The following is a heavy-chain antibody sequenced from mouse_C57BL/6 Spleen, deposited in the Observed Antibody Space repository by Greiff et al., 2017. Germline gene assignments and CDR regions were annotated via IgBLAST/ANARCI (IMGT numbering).Heavy chain of an antibody. V-gene: IGHV1-15*01. Sequence: QVQLQQSGAELVRPGASVTLSCKASGYTFTDYEMHWVKQTPVHGLEWIGAIDPETGGTAYNQKFKGKAILTAEKSSSTAYMELRSLTSEDSAVYYCTRCGDYGSSVWYFDVWGTGTTVTVSS. CDR1: GYTFTDYE. D-gene: IGHD1-1*01. CDR2: IDPETGGT. J-gene: IGHJ1*03. CDR3: TRCGDYGSSVWYFDV.